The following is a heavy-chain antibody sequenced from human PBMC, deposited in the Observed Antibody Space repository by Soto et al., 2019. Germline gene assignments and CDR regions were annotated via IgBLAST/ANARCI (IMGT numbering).Heavy chain of an antibody. CDR3: ARRSSGWYFDY. CDR1: GFTFSSYA. V-gene: IGHV3-23*01. J-gene: IGHJ4*02. Sequence: GGSLRLSCAASGFTFSSYAMSWVRQAPGKGLEWVSAISGSGGSTYYADSVKGRFTISRDNSKNTLYLRMNSLRAEDTAVYYCARRSSGWYFDYWGQGTLVTVSS. CDR2: ISGSGGST. D-gene: IGHD6-19*01.